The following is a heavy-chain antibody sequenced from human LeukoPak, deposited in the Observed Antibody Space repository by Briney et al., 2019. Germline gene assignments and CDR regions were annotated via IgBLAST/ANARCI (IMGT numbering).Heavy chain of an antibody. J-gene: IGHJ3*02. CDR2: IYFSGGT. CDR3: ARDSFRRSSTGAFDI. V-gene: IGHV4-39*07. Sequence: SETLSLTCTVSGDSISSSNCYWGWIRQPPGKGLEWIGSIYFSGGTYYNASLKSRVTISVDTSKNQFSLKLRSVTAADTAVYYCARDSFRRSSTGAFDIWGQGTMVTVSS. CDR1: GDSISSSNCY. D-gene: IGHD2-2*01.